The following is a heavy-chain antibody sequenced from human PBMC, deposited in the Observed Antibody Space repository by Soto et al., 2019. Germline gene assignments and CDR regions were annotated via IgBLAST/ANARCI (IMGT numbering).Heavy chain of an antibody. V-gene: IGHV4-39*01. Sequence: SEPLSLTRTVSGGSISSSSYYWGWIRQPPGKGLEWIGSIYYSGSTYYNPSLKSRVTISVDTSKNQFSLKLSSVTAADTAVYYCGWALGDYAGDFDLWGRGTLVTVSS. CDR1: GGSISSSSYY. CDR3: GWALGDYAGDFDL. D-gene: IGHD4-17*01. J-gene: IGHJ2*01. CDR2: IYYSGST.